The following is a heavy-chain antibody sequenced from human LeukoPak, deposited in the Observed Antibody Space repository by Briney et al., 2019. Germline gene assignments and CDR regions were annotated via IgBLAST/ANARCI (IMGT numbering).Heavy chain of an antibody. CDR1: EYTFTNYY. CDR3: ASPPSISSSYYYYDMDV. CDR2: INPSGGST. V-gene: IGHV1-46*01. J-gene: IGHJ6*02. D-gene: IGHD6-6*01. Sequence: ASVKVSCKASEYTFTNYYTHWVRQAPGQEPEWMGIINPSGGSTTYAQKFQGRVTMTRDTSTSTVYMELSSLRSEDTAVYYCASPPSISSSYYYYDMDVWGQGTTVTVSS.